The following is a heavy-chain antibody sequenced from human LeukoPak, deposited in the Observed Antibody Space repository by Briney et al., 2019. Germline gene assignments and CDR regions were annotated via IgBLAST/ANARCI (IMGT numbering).Heavy chain of an antibody. V-gene: IGHV3-30*04. J-gene: IGHJ4*02. CDR2: ISYDGSNK. CDR1: GFTFSSYA. Sequence: GGSLRLSCAASGFTFSSYAMHWVRQAPGKGLEWVAVISYDGSNKYYADSVKGRFTISRDNSKNTLYLQMNSLKTEGTAVYYCARDVGDSSGYTFGYWGQGALVTVSS. CDR3: ARDVGDSSGYTFGY. D-gene: IGHD3-22*01.